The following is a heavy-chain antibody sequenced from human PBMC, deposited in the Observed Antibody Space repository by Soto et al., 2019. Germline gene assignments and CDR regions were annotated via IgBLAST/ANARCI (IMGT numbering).Heavy chain of an antibody. Sequence: QVQLVESGGGLVKPGGSLRLSCAASGFTFSNYYMSWIRHVPGKGLEWLSYISITSSHIDYADSVKGRFTISRDNAKSSLYLESNNLRAEATAVYYCARDGMMTPDYFDYWGQGTLVTVSS. D-gene: IGHD4-4*01. CDR1: GFTFSNYY. CDR2: ISITSSHI. CDR3: ARDGMMTPDYFDY. V-gene: IGHV3-11*06. J-gene: IGHJ4*02.